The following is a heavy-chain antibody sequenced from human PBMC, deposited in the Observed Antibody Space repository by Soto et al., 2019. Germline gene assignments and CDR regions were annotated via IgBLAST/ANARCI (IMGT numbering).Heavy chain of an antibody. J-gene: IGHJ4*02. CDR1: GFTFSSYG. V-gene: IGHV3-30*18. CDR3: AKDRGGYSYGLDY. Sequence: LRLSCAASGFTFSSYGMHWVRQAPGKGLEWVAVISYDGSNKYYADSVKGRFTISRDNSKNTLYLQMNSLRAEDTAVYYCAKDRGGYSYGLDYWGQGTLVTVSS. D-gene: IGHD5-18*01. CDR2: ISYDGSNK.